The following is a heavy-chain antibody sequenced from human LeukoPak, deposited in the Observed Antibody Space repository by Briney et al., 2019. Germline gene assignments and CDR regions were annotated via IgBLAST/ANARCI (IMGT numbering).Heavy chain of an antibody. D-gene: IGHD6-19*01. J-gene: IGHJ3*02. CDR2: ISNNGGST. CDR1: GFTFSSYT. V-gene: IGHV3-64*04. CDR3: ARGLAVAGSDAFDI. Sequence: GGSLRLSCSASGFTFSSYTMHWVRQAPGKGLEYVSAISNNGGSTYYSDSVKGRFTISRDNSKNTLYLQMNSLRAEDTAVYYCARGLAVAGSDAFDIWDQGTMVTVSS.